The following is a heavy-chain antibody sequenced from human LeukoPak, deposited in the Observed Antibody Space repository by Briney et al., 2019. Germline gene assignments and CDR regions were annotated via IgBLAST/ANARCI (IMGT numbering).Heavy chain of an antibody. CDR2: IYYTGRT. V-gene: IGHV4-59*08. D-gene: IGHD6-19*01. J-gene: IGHJ5*01. CDR1: GGPISSYY. CDR3: ASGVAYSSAWSPLFDS. Sequence: PSDTLSLPCTVSGGPISSYYWIWVRQSPGGGLEWIGYIYYTGRTNYSPSLKSRVTISLDTSKNQFSLKLTSVTAADTAVYYCASGVAYSSAWSPLFDSWGQGTLVTVSS.